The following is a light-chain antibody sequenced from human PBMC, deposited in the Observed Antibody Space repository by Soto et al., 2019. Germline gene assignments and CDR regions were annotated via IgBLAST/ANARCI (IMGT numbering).Light chain of an antibody. J-gene: IGKJ1*01. Sequence: DTRMTQSSAALSASVGDRVTIICRPSQSVTTQLAWYQQKPGMAPKLLISGAFNLESGVPSRFSGSGSGTEFALTISSLQPDDFATYYCQQYYSYSTFGQGTNVDIK. CDR1: QSVTTQ. CDR3: QQYYSYST. CDR2: GAF. V-gene: IGKV1-5*02.